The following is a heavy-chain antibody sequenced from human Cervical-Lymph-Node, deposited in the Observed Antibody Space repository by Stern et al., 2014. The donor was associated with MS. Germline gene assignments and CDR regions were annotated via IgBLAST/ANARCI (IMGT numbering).Heavy chain of an antibody. CDR2: IFYKGRT. Sequence: QVQLQESGPGLVKPSETLSLTCTVSGGSISTYYWSWIRQSPEKGLEWIWYIFYKGRTNYNPSLKSRVTISVDTSINQFSLNVSSVTAADTAVYYCARGRGISRVSDSWGQGTLVTVSS. CDR3: ARGRGISRVSDS. J-gene: IGHJ4*02. V-gene: IGHV4-59*01. D-gene: IGHD2/OR15-2a*01. CDR1: GGSISTYY.